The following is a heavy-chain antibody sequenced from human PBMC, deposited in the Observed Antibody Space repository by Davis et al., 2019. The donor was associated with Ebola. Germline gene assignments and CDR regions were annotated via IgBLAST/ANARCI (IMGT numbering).Heavy chain of an antibody. CDR2: IWYDGSNK. V-gene: IGHV3-33*01. J-gene: IGHJ4*02. CDR3: ARGNCGGDCYKFDY. D-gene: IGHD2-21*02. Sequence: PGGSLRLSCAASGFTFSSYGMHWVRQAPGKGLEWVAVIWYDGSNKYYADSVKGRFTISRDNSKNTLYLQMNSLRAEDTAVYYCARGNCGGDCYKFDYWGQGTLVTVSS. CDR1: GFTFSSYG.